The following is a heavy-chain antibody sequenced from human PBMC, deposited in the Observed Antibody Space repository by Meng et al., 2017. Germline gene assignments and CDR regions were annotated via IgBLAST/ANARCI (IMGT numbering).Heavy chain of an antibody. Sequence: GESLKISCAASGFTFSSYGMHWVRQAQGKGLEWVAVIWYDGSNKSYADSVKGRFTISRDNSKNTLYLQMNSLRDEDTDVYYCARDHRPLDYVWGSYRLLDPWGQGTLVTVSS. D-gene: IGHD3-16*01. CDR1: GFTFSSYG. CDR2: IWYDGSNK. V-gene: IGHV3-33*01. J-gene: IGHJ5*02. CDR3: ARDHRPLDYVWGSYRLLDP.